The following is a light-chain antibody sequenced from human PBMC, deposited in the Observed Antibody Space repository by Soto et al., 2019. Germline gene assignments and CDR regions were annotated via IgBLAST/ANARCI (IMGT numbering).Light chain of an antibody. CDR3: QQYGSSPWT. CDR1: QSVSSNF. V-gene: IGKV3-20*01. Sequence: PGERATLSCRASQSVSSNFLAWYQQRPGQAPSLLIYGASSRATGIPDRFSGSGSGTDFTLTISRLEPEDFAVYYCQQYGSSPWTFGQGTKVDIK. CDR2: GAS. J-gene: IGKJ1*01.